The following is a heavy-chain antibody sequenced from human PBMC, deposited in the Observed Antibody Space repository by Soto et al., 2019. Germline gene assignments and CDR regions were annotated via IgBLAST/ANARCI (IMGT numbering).Heavy chain of an antibody. CDR3: ARGYYYDSSGYYVPDAFDI. D-gene: IGHD3-22*01. J-gene: IGHJ3*02. CDR1: GFTFSSYS. Sequence: GGSLRLSCAASGFTFSSYSMNWVRQPPGKGLEWVSSISSSNSNIYYADSVKGRVTISRDNAKNSLYLQMNSLRAEDTAVYYCARGYYYDSSGYYVPDAFDIWGQGTMVTVSS. CDR2: ISSSNSNI. V-gene: IGHV3-21*01.